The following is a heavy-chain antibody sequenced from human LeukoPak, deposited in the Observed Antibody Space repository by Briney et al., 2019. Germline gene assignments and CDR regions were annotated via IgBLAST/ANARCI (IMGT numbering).Heavy chain of an antibody. CDR2: ISGSGGST. V-gene: IGHV3-23*01. CDR1: GFTFSSYA. CDR3: QYSSGSNWFDP. J-gene: IGHJ5*02. D-gene: IGHD6-19*01. Sequence: GGSLRLSCAASGFTFSSYAMSWVRQAPGKGLEWVSAISGSGGSTYYADSVKGRFTISRDNSKNTLYLQMNSLRAEDTAVCYCQYSSGSNWFDPWGQGTLVTVSS.